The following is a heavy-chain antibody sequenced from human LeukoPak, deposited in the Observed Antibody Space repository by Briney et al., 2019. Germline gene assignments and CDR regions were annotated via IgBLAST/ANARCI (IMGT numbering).Heavy chain of an antibody. J-gene: IGHJ4*02. Sequence: GGSLRLSCAASGFTFSSYSMNWVRQAPGKGLEWVSYISSSSSTIYYADSVKGRFTISRDNAKNSLYLQMNSLRDEDTAVYYCARMAGNNYGDYYHYWGQGTLVTVSS. CDR2: ISSSSSTI. V-gene: IGHV3-48*02. CDR3: ARMAGNNYGDYYHY. D-gene: IGHD4-17*01. CDR1: GFTFSSYS.